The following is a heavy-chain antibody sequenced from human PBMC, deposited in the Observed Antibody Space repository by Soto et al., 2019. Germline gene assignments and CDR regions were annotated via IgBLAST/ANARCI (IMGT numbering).Heavy chain of an antibody. J-gene: IGHJ6*02. Sequence: QVQLVQSGAEVKKPGSSVKVSCKASGGTFSSYAISWVRQAPGQGLEWMGGIIPIFGTANYAQKFQGRVTITADESTSTAYMALSSLRSEATAVYYCARAHRSGWYEPYYYYGMDVWGQGTTVTVSS. CDR1: GGTFSSYA. D-gene: IGHD6-19*01. CDR2: IIPIFGTA. CDR3: ARAHRSGWYEPYYYYGMDV. V-gene: IGHV1-69*12.